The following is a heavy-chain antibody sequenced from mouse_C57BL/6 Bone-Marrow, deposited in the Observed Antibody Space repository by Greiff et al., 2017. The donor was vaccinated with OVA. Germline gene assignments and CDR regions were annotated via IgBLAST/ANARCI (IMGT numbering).Heavy chain of an antibody. CDR2: IYPRDGST. CDR1: GYTFTDHT. J-gene: IGHJ1*03. CDR3: ARNLHYYGSSYGYFDV. V-gene: IGHV1-78*01. D-gene: IGHD1-1*01. Sequence: QVQLQQSDAELVKPGASVKISCKASGYTFTDHTIHWMKQRPEQGLEWIGYIYPRDGSTKYNEKFKSKATLTVDKSSSTAYMQLNSLTSEDSAGYFCARNLHYYGSSYGYFDVWGTGTTVTVSS.